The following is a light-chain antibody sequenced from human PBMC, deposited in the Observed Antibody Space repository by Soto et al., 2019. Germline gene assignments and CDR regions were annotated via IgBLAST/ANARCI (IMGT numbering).Light chain of an antibody. CDR1: QSISHS. CDR3: HEYHSSPAGT. Sequence: CRVSQSISHSLAWYQKKPGQVPRLLIYGASTWPSDVPSRFSGSGSGTDFTLTIRSSQPDDFAAYSCHEYHSSPAGTFGGGTKVDIK. J-gene: IGKJ4*01. V-gene: IGKV1-27*01. CDR2: GAS.